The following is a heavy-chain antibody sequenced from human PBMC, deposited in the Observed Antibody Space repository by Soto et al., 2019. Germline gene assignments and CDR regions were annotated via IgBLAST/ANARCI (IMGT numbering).Heavy chain of an antibody. CDR3: GGTGTTWFDY. Sequence: SETLSLTCAVYGGSFSGYYWSWIRQPPGKGLEWIGEINHSGSTNYNPSLKSRVTISLVTSKNQFSLKLSSVTAADTAVYYCGGTGTTWFDYWGQGSLVTVSS. J-gene: IGHJ4*02. CDR1: GGSFSGYY. V-gene: IGHV4-34*01. CDR2: INHSGST. D-gene: IGHD1-1*01.